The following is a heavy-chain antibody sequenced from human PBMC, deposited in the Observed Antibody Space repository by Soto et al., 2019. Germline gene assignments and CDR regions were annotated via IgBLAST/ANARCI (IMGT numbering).Heavy chain of an antibody. J-gene: IGHJ4*02. V-gene: IGHV3-15*01. CDR3: TTSNVPYYRRTEAYSSSWYYFDY. Sequence: EVQLVESGGGLVKPGGSLRLSCAASGFTFSNAWMSWVRQAPGKGLEWVGRIKSKTDGGTTDYAAPVKGRFTISRDDSKNTLYLQMNSLKTEDTAVYYCTTSNVPYYRRTEAYSSSWYYFDYWGQGTLVTVSS. CDR1: GFTFSNAW. CDR2: IKSKTDGGTT. D-gene: IGHD6-13*01.